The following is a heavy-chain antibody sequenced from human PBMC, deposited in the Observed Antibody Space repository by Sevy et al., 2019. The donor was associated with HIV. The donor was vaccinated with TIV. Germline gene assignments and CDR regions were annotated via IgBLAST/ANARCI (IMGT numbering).Heavy chain of an antibody. CDR3: ARRTTYYYDSSGPNDAFDI. V-gene: IGHV1-2*06. CDR1: GYTFTGYY. Sequence: ASVKVSCKAFGYTFTGYYMHWVRQAPGQGLEWMGRINPNSGGTNYAQKFQGRVTMTRDTSISTAYMELSRLRSDDTAVYYCARRTTYYYDSSGPNDAFDIWGQGTMVTVSS. D-gene: IGHD3-22*01. CDR2: INPNSGGT. J-gene: IGHJ3*02.